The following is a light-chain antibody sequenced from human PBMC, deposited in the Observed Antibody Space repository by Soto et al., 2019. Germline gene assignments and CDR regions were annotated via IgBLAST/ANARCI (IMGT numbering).Light chain of an antibody. CDR3: QQSYSSPRT. CDR2: TTF. CDR1: QSISSY. V-gene: IGKV1-39*01. Sequence: DIQMTQSPSSLSASVGDRVTITCRASQSISSYLHWYQQKPGKAPKLLIYTTFSLQSGVPSRFSGSGSGTDFTLTISSLQPEDCATYYCQQSYSSPRTFGQRTKVDIK. J-gene: IGKJ1*01.